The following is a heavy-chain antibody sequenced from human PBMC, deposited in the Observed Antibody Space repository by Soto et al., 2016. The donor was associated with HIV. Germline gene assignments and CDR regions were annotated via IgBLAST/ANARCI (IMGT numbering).Heavy chain of an antibody. CDR3: AKWAYCSGGTCSEASPLDY. CDR2: ISAGGGST. D-gene: IGHD2-15*01. J-gene: IGHJ4*02. Sequence: EVHLLESGGGLVQSGGSLRLSCAVSGLTFSNYAMNWVRQAPGKGLEWVSGISAGGGSTYYADLVKGQFTISRDNLKNTLYLQMNSLRAEDTAVYYCAKWAYCSGGTCSEASPLDYWGQGTLVTVSS. V-gene: IGHV3-23*01. CDR1: GLTFSNYA.